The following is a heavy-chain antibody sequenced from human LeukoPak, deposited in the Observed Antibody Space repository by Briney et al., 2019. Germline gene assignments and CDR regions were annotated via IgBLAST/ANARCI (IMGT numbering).Heavy chain of an antibody. CDR3: ARTTMTTVTNYYYYYMDV. V-gene: IGHV3-48*01. CDR2: ISGSSSAI. D-gene: IGHD4-17*01. J-gene: IGHJ6*03. Sequence: GGSLRLSCAASGFTFSSYSMNWVRQAPGKGLEWVSYISGSSSAIYYADSVKGRFTISRDNAKNSLYLQMNSLRAEDTAVYYCARTTMTTVTNYYYYYMDVWGKGTTVTVSS. CDR1: GFTFSSYS.